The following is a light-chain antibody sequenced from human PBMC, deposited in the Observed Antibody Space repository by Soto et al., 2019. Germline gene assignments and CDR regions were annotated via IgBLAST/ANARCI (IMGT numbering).Light chain of an antibody. CDR1: QDISNY. CDR3: PQYDYRPRT. CDR2: DAS. V-gene: IGKV1-33*01. J-gene: IGKJ4*01. Sequence: DLQMTQSPSSLSASVGDRVTSTCQASQDISNYLNWYQQKPGKAPKLLIYDASNLETGVPSRFSGSGSGTDFNFTISSLQPEAIATYYCPQYDYRPRTFGGGTQVEI.